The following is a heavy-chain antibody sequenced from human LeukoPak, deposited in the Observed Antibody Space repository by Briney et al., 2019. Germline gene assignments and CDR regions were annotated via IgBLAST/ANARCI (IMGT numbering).Heavy chain of an antibody. CDR2: ISADNGKT. D-gene: IGHD2-15*01. CDR3: AREGYCSGGSCYSGSFDY. J-gene: IGHJ4*02. CDR1: GYSFISYG. Sequence: ASVKVSCKASGYSFISYGIGWVRQAPGQGLKWMGWISADNGKTNYAQKFQGRVTMTTDTSSKTAYMELRSLRSDDTAVYYCAREGYCSGGSCYSGSFDYWGQGTLVTVSS. V-gene: IGHV1-18*01.